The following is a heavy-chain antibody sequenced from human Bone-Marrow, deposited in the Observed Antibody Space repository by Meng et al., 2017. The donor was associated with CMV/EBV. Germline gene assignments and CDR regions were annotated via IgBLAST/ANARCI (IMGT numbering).Heavy chain of an antibody. CDR3: ARSRTGENGAGYYGMDV. CDR1: EFTVSTNY. CDR2: ISSSGSTI. V-gene: IGHV3-11*04. Sequence: GGSLRLSCAASEFTVSTNYMSWVRQAPGKGLEWVSYISSSGSTIYYADSVKGRFTISRDNAKNSLYLQMNSLRAEDTAVYYCARSRTGENGAGYYGMDVWGQGTTVTVSS. J-gene: IGHJ6*02. D-gene: IGHD6-19*01.